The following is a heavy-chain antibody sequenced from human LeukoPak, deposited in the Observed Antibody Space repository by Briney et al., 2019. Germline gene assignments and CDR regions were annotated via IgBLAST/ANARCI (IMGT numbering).Heavy chain of an antibody. V-gene: IGHV4-59*01. CDR2: IYYGGST. CDR3: ASLRPAYGDYYYGMDV. Sequence: PSETLSLTCTVSGGSISSYYWSWIRQPPGKGLEWIGYIYYGGSTNYNPSLKSRVTISVDTSKNQFSLKLSSVTAADTAVYYCASLRPAYGDYYYGMDVWGQGTTVTVSS. D-gene: IGHD4-17*01. J-gene: IGHJ6*02. CDR1: GGSISSYY.